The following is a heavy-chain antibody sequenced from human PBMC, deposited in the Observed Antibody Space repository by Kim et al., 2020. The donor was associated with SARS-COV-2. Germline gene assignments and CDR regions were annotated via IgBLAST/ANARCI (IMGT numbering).Heavy chain of an antibody. J-gene: IGHJ4*02. Sequence: GGSLRLSCAASGFTFSTYAMSWVRQAPGKGLEWVSLISGSGGSTYYADSVKGRFTISRDNSKNTLYLQMNSLRAEDTAVYYCAKPTVVRGVNFFFDDWGQGTLVTVSS. CDR2: ISGSGGST. V-gene: IGHV3-23*01. CDR3: AKPTVVRGVNFFFDD. D-gene: IGHD3-10*01. CDR1: GFTFSTYA.